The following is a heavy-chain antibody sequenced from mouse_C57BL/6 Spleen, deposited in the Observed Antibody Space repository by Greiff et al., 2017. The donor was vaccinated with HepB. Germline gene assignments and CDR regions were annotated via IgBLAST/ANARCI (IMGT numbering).Heavy chain of an antibody. CDR1: GYSITSGYY. D-gene: IGHD4-1*02. V-gene: IGHV3-6*01. CDR3: ASQLGSFAY. CDR2: ISYDGSN. J-gene: IGHJ3*01. Sequence: ESGPGLVKPSQSLSLTCSVTGYSITSGYYWNWIRQFPGNKLEWMGYISYDGSNNYNPSLKNRISITRDTSKNQFFLKLNSVTTEDTATYYCASQLGSFAYWGQGTLVTVSA.